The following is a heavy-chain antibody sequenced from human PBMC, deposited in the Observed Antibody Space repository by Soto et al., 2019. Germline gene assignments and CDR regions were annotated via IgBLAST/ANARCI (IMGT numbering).Heavy chain of an antibody. CDR3: ARGPGTSPWIQLWSKYSYGMDV. D-gene: IGHD5-18*01. Sequence: QVQLVQSGAEVKKPGASVKVSCKASGYTFTSYGISWVRQAPGQGLEWMGWISAYNGNTNYAQKLQGRVTMTTDTSTSTDYMELRSLRSDDTAVYYCARGPGTSPWIQLWSKYSYGMDVWGQGTTVTVSS. CDR2: ISAYNGNT. J-gene: IGHJ6*01. V-gene: IGHV1-18*01. CDR1: GYTFTSYG.